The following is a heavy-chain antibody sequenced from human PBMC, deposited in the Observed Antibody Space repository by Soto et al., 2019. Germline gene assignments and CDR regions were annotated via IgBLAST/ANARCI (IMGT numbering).Heavy chain of an antibody. D-gene: IGHD3-10*01. V-gene: IGHV4-30-2*01. CDR2: IYHSGST. CDR3: ARDRGYGSGIPRGNWFDP. Sequence: QLQLQESGSGLVKPSQTLSLTCAVSGGSISSGGYSWSWIRQPPGKGLEWIGYIYHSGSTYYNPSLKSRVTISVDRSKNQFSLKLSSVTAADTAVYYCARDRGYGSGIPRGNWFDPWGQGTLVTVSS. CDR1: GGSISSGGYS. J-gene: IGHJ5*02.